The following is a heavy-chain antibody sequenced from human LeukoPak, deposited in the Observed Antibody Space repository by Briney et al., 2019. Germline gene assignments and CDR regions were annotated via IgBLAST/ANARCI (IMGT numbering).Heavy chain of an antibody. CDR2: ISTVGSNE. J-gene: IGHJ4*02. CDR1: GFTFSTYG. V-gene: IGHV3-30*03. CDR3: ATHHSSGWTDC. Sequence: GGSLRLSCAASGFTFSTYGMHWVRQAPGKGLEWVAIISTVGSNEYYADSVKGRFTISRDISKNTLYLQMNSLRAEDTAVYYWATHHSSGWTDCSGQGTLVTASS. D-gene: IGHD6-19*01.